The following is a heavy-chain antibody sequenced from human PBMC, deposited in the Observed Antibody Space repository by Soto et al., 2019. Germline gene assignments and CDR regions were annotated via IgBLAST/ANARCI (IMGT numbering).Heavy chain of an antibody. Sequence: GWLRSSGEASGCTFSSYSFNWVRQAPGQGLEWVSFISSGGYTIYHADSLEGRFSISRDDAKNSVYLQMSGLRMDDTAVYYCVRSRREWFGVVPPSDVWGRGTLVTVSS. CDR1: GCTFSSYS. CDR2: ISSGGYTI. CDR3: VRSRREWFGVVPPSDV. V-gene: IGHV3-48*01. J-gene: IGHJ4*02. D-gene: IGHD3-3*01.